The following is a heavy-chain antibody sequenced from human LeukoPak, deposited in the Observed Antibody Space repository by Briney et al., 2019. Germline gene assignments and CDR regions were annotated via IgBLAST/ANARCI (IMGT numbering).Heavy chain of an antibody. V-gene: IGHV3-11*01. D-gene: IGHD6-13*01. J-gene: IGHJ4*02. CDR1: GFTFSDYY. Sequence: GGSLRLSCAASGFTFSDYYMIWIRQAPGKGLEWVSYISRSGSAIYYSGSVKGRFTISRDNAKRSMYLQMNSLRAEDTAVYYCARQPSAAGSQWGQGTLVTVSS. CDR2: ISRSGSAI. CDR3: ARQPSAAGSQ.